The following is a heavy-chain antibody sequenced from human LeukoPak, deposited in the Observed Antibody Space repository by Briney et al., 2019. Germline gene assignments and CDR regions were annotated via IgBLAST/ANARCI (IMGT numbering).Heavy chain of an antibody. CDR2: IWHDGSNK. J-gene: IGHJ4*02. CDR3: ARDLAYTYGHPLDY. CDR1: GFTFSTYV. D-gene: IGHD5-18*01. V-gene: IGHV3-33*01. Sequence: PGRSLRLSCAASGFTFSTYVIHSVRQAPGKGLEWVALIWHDGSNKYYGDSVKDRFTISRDNSKNTLYLQMDSLRDEDTAVYYCARDLAYTYGHPLDYWGQGTLVTVSS.